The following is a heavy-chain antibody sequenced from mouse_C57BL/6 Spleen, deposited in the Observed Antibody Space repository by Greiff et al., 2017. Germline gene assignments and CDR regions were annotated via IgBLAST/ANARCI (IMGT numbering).Heavy chain of an antibody. CDR3: ARSEDYYASYAMDD. D-gene: IGHD1-1*01. CDR2: IHPNSGST. CDR1: GYTFTSYW. V-gene: IGHV1-64*01. J-gene: IGHJ4*01. Sequence: VQLQQPGAELVKPGASVKLSCKASGYTFTSYWMHWVKQRPGQGLEWIGMIHPNSGSTNYNEKFKSKATLTVDKSSSTAYMQLSSLTSEDSAVYYCARSEDYYASYAMDDWGQGTSVTVSS.